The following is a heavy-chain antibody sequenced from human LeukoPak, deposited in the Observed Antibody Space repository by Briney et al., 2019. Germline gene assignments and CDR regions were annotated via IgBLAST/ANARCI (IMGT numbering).Heavy chain of an antibody. V-gene: IGHV4-34*01. J-gene: IGHJ4*02. CDR2: INHSGST. Sequence: SETLSLTCAVYGGSFSGYYWSWIRQPPGKGLEWIGEINHSGSTNYNPSLKSRVTISVDTSKNQFSLKLSSVTAADTAVYYCARRYYDSSGFTFDYWGQGILVTVSS. D-gene: IGHD3-22*01. CDR3: ARRYYDSSGFTFDY. CDR1: GGSFSGYY.